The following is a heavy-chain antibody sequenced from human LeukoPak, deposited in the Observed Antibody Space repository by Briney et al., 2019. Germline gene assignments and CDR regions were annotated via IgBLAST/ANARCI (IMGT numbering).Heavy chain of an antibody. CDR3: ARGDSSSWYLIYYYYGMDV. V-gene: IGHV1-8*01. J-gene: IGHJ6*02. CDR2: MNPNSGNT. D-gene: IGHD6-13*01. CDR1: GYTFTSYD. Sequence: ASVKVSCKASGYTFTSYDINWVRQAPGQGLEWMGWMNPNSGNTGYAHKMQGRVTMTRNTSISPAYMELSSLRSEDTAVYYCARGDSSSWYLIYYYYGMDVWGQGTTVTVSS.